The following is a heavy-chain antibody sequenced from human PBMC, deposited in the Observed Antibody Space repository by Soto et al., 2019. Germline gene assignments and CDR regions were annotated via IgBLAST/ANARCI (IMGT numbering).Heavy chain of an antibody. CDR3: VGLKAAVEDDY. J-gene: IGHJ4*02. CDR1: GGSISRSGYY. V-gene: IGHV4-31*03. D-gene: IGHD6-13*01. CDR2: IYYSGST. Sequence: QVQLQESGPGLVKPSQTLSLTCTVSGGSISRSGYYWTWIRQLPGKGLEWIGYIYYSGSTYYNPSLKSRVTISGDTSKNQVSLKLSSVTAADTAVYYCVGLKAAVEDDYWGQGTLVTVSS.